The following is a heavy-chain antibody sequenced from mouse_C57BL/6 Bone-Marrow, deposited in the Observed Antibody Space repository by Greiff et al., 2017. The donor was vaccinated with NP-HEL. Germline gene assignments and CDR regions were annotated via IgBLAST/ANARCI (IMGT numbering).Heavy chain of an antibody. CDR2: IYPEDGDT. V-gene: IGHV1-80*01. CDR1: GYAFSDYW. J-gene: IGHJ2*01. CDR3: ARNLSCEYDDKDYFDY. Sequence: QVQLQQSGAELVKPGASVKISCKASGYAFSDYWMHWVKQRPGKGLEWIGQIYPEDGDTGYNWKFKGKATLTADKSSSTAYMQLSSLTSEDSAVYVFARNLSCEYDDKDYFDYWGQGTTLTVSS. D-gene: IGHD2-4*01.